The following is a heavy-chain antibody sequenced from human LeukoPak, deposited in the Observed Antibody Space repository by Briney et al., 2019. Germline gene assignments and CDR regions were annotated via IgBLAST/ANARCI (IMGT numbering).Heavy chain of an antibody. CDR3: ASDVYYYGSGSYSPYYYYGMDV. V-gene: IGHV1-69*13. Sequence: ASVKVSCKVSGYTLTELSMHWVRQAPGQGLEWMGGIIPIFGTANYAQKFQGRVTITADESTSTAYMELSSPRSEDTAVYYCASDVYYYGSGSYSPYYYYGMDVWGQGTTVTVSS. J-gene: IGHJ6*02. D-gene: IGHD3-10*01. CDR2: IIPIFGTA. CDR1: GYTLTELS.